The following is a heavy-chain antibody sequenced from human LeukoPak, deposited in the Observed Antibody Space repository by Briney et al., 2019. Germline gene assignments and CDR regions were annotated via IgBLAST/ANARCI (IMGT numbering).Heavy chain of an antibody. CDR2: IRSKAYGGTT. CDR1: GFTFGDYA. CDR3: TSVPGYSSGWYRLEY. Sequence: GGSLRLSCTASGFTFGDYAMSWFRQAPGKGLEWVGFIRSKAYGGTTEYAASVKGRFSISRDDSKSIAYLQMNSLKTEDTAVYYCTSVPGYSSGWYRLEYWGQGTLVTVSS. J-gene: IGHJ4*02. V-gene: IGHV3-49*03. D-gene: IGHD6-19*01.